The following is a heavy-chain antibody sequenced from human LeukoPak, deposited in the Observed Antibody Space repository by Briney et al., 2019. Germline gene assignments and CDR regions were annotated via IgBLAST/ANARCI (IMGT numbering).Heavy chain of an antibody. Sequence: GGSLRLSCAASGFTFSSYSMNWVRQAPGKGLEWVSYISSSSSTIYYADSVKGRFTISRDNAKNSLYLQMNSLRDEDTAVYYCASIPTPYTIFGVVHAFGIWGQGTMVTVSS. CDR3: ASIPTPYTIFGVVHAFGI. V-gene: IGHV3-48*02. D-gene: IGHD3-3*01. CDR2: ISSSSSTI. J-gene: IGHJ3*02. CDR1: GFTFSSYS.